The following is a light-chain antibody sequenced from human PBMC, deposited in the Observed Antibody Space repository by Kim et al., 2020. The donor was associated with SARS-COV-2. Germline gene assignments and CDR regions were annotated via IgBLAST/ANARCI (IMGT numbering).Light chain of an antibody. J-gene: IGLJ2*01. Sequence: QLVLTQSPSASASLGASVKLTCTLSSGHSSYAIAWHQQQPEKGPRYLMKLNSDGSHSKGDGIPDRFLGSRSGAERYLTISSLQSEDEGDYYCQTWGTGIQVFGGGTQLTVL. V-gene: IGLV4-69*01. CDR3: QTWGTGIQV. CDR2: LNSDGSH. CDR1: SGHSSYA.